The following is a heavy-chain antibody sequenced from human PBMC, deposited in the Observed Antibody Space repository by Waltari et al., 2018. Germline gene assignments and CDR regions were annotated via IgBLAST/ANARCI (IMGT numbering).Heavy chain of an antibody. J-gene: IGHJ5*02. Sequence: QVQLVQSGAEVKKPGASVKVSCKVSGYTLTELSMHWVRQAPGKGLEWMGGFDPEDGETIYAQKFQGRVTMTEDTSTDTAYMELSSLRSEDTAVYYCASIITIFGVVTNWFDPWGQGTLVTVSS. CDR2: FDPEDGET. D-gene: IGHD3-3*01. V-gene: IGHV1-24*01. CDR1: GYTLTELS. CDR3: ASIITIFGVVTNWFDP.